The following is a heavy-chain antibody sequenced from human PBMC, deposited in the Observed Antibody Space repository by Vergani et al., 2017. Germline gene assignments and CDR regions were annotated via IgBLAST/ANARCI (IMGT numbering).Heavy chain of an antibody. CDR2: FYTGGGT. V-gene: IGHV4-61*02. Sequence: QVQLQESGPGLVRPSQTLSLTCTVSGGSISSGSYYWSWFRQPAGKGLEWIGRFYTGGGTSYNPSLKSLVTISVDTSKNQFSLQLSSVTAADTAVYYCARDPLYSTTWPFLLLDMDVWGQGTTVTVSS. J-gene: IGHJ6*02. CDR3: ARDPLYSTTWPFLLLDMDV. D-gene: IGHD6-13*01. CDR1: GGSISSGSYY.